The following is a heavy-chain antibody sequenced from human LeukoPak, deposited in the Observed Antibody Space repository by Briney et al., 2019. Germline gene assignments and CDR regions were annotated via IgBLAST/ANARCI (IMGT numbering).Heavy chain of an antibody. D-gene: IGHD2-15*01. Sequence: GASVKVSCKASGYTFTNYYMHWVRQAPGQGLEWMGIIDPSGGSTSNAQRFQGRVTMTRDTSTSTVYMELSSLRSEDTAVYYCARVDGCSGGSCYSYYGMDVWGQGTTVTVSS. CDR2: IDPSGGST. J-gene: IGHJ6*02. CDR3: ARVDGCSGGSCYSYYGMDV. V-gene: IGHV1-46*01. CDR1: GYTFTNYY.